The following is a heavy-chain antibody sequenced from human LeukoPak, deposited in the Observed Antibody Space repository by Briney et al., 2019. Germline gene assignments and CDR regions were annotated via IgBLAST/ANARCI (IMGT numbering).Heavy chain of an antibody. CDR3: ARPYCSGGSCYSFSFDY. CDR1: GYSFTSYW. V-gene: IGHV5-51*01. J-gene: IGHJ4*02. Sequence: GESLKISCKGSGYSFTSYWIGWVRQMPGKDLEWMGIIYPGDSDTRYSPSFQGQVTISADKSISTAYLQWSSLKASDTAMYYCARPYCSGGSCYSFSFDYWGQGTLVTVSS. CDR2: IYPGDSDT. D-gene: IGHD2-15*01.